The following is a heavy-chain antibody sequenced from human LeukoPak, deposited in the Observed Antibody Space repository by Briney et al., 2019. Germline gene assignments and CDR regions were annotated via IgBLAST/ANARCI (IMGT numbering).Heavy chain of an antibody. J-gene: IGHJ4*02. Sequence: GRSLRLSCAASGFNFGSYAMHWVRQAPGKGLEWVAVISYDGSNKYYADSVKGRFTISRDNSKNTLYLQMNSLRAEDTAVYYCAKSASWELLQYFDYWGQGTLVTVSS. CDR3: AKSASWELLQYFDY. CDR1: GFNFGSYA. D-gene: IGHD1-26*01. V-gene: IGHV3-30-3*02. CDR2: ISYDGSNK.